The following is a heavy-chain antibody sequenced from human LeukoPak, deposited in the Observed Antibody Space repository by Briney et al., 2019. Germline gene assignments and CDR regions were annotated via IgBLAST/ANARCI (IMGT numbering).Heavy chain of an antibody. Sequence: ASVKVSCKASGYTFTSYGISWVRQAPGQGLEWMGWISAYNGNTNYAQKLQGRVTMTTDTSTSTAYMELRSLRSDDTAVYYCASVFGELLFNWFDPWGQGTLVTVSS. CDR3: ASVFGELLFNWFDP. J-gene: IGHJ5*02. D-gene: IGHD3-10*02. V-gene: IGHV1-18*01. CDR1: GYTFTSYG. CDR2: ISAYNGNT.